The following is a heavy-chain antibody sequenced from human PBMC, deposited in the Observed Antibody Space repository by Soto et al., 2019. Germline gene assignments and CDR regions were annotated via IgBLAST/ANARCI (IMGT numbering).Heavy chain of an antibody. CDR1: GVSISSYF. J-gene: IGHJ4*02. Sequence: LSLTCSVSGVSISSYFWSWIRQPPGRGLEWIGYTYHRGSTNYSPSLRSRVAISLDTSENQFSLKVSSVTAADTAVYYCARIGGYHGPLDYWGQGTPVTVSS. D-gene: IGHD3-16*02. CDR2: TYHRGST. V-gene: IGHV4-59*01. CDR3: ARIGGYHGPLDY.